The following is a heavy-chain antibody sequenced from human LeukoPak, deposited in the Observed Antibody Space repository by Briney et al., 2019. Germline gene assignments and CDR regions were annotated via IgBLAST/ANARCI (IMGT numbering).Heavy chain of an antibody. V-gene: IGHV1-2*02. CDR1: GYTFTGYY. CDR2: INPNSGGT. D-gene: IGHD6-19*01. Sequence: ASVNVSCKASGYTFTGYYMHWVRQAPGQGLEWMGWINPNSGGTNYAQKFQGRVTMTRDTSISTAYMELSRLRSDDTAVYYCARDRRTKQWLVCWFDPWGQGTLVTVSS. CDR3: ARDRRTKQWLVCWFDP. J-gene: IGHJ5*02.